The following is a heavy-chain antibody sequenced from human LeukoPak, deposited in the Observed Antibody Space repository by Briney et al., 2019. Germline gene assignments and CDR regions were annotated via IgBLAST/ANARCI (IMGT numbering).Heavy chain of an antibody. CDR3: ARYLLTVVSDYYYGMDV. D-gene: IGHD2-8*02. CDR1: GFTFSSYW. CDR2: INSDGSST. Sequence: PGGSLRLSCAASGFTFSSYWMHWVRQAPGKGLVWVSRINSDGSSTKYADSVKGRVTISRDNAKNTLYMQLNSLRAEDTAVYHCARYLLTVVSDYYYGMDVWGQGTTVTVSS. V-gene: IGHV3-74*01. J-gene: IGHJ6*02.